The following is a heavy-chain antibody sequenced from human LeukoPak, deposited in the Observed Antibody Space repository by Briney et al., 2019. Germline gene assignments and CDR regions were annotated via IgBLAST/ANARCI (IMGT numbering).Heavy chain of an antibody. V-gene: IGHV4-30-4*01. J-gene: IGHJ4*02. CDR2: IYYSGST. Sequence: SETLSLTCTVSGGSISSGDYYWSWVRQPPGTGLGWLGYIYYSGSTYYNPSLKSRVTISVDTSKNQFSLKLSSVTAADTAVYYCASYSNYGSSYYFDYWGQGTLVTVSS. D-gene: IGHD4-11*01. CDR1: GGSISSGDYY. CDR3: ASYSNYGSSYYFDY.